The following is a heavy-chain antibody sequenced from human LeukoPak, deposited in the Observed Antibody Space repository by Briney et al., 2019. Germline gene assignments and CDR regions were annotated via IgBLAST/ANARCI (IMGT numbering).Heavy chain of an antibody. J-gene: IGHJ5*02. CDR1: GFTFSDYY. D-gene: IGHD4-17*01. CDR3: ARRLDYGDYDWFDP. V-gene: IGHV3-11*01. Sequence: GGSLRLFCAASGFTFSDYYMSWIRQAPGKGLEWVSYISCSGSTIYYADAVKGRFTISRDNAKNSLHLQMNSLTAEDTAVYYCARRLDYGDYDWFDPWGQGTLVTVSS. CDR2: ISCSGSTI.